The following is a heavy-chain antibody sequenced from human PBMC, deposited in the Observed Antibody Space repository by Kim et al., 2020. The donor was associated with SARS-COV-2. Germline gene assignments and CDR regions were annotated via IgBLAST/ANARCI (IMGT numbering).Heavy chain of an antibody. J-gene: IGHJ6*02. V-gene: IGHV3-33*08. CDR3: ARVGRGSDCSGGSCYRKGVVYYYYGMDV. D-gene: IGHD2-15*01. Sequence: GGSLRLSCAASGFTFSSYGMHWVRQAPGKGLEWVAVIWYDGSNKYYADSVKGRFTISRDNSKNTLYLQMNSLRAEDTAVYYCARVGRGSDCSGGSCYRKGVVYYYYGMDVWGQGTTVTVSS. CDR1: GFTFSSYG. CDR2: IWYDGSNK.